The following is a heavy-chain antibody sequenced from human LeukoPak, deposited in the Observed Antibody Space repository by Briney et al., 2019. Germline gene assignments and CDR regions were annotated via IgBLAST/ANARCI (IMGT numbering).Heavy chain of an antibody. D-gene: IGHD6-19*01. Sequence: GGSLRLSCAASGFTFSSYWMHWVRQAPGKGLVWVSRINSDGSSTSYADSVKGRFTISRDNAKNSLYLQMNSLRAEDTAVYYCARETGIYRSSGWYVDYWGQGTLVTVSS. CDR3: ARETGIYRSSGWYVDY. J-gene: IGHJ4*02. V-gene: IGHV3-74*01. CDR2: INSDGSST. CDR1: GFTFSSYW.